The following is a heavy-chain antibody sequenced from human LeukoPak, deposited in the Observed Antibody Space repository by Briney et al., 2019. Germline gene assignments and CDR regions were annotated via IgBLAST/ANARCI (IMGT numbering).Heavy chain of an antibody. V-gene: IGHV3-48*04. D-gene: IGHD6-19*01. CDR3: ARVRSGWYDDY. CDR1: GFAFSSYG. J-gene: IGHJ4*02. Sequence: GGSLRLSCVASGFAFSSYGMNWIRQAPGKGLEWVSSISSSSGTIYYADSVKGRFTISRDNAKNSLYLQMNSLRAEDTAVYYCARVRSGWYDDYWGQGTLVTVSS. CDR2: ISSSSGTI.